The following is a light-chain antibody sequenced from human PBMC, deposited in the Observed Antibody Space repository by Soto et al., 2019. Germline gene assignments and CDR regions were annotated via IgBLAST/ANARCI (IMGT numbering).Light chain of an antibody. CDR2: DAS. J-gene: IGKJ1*01. V-gene: IGKV3D-20*01. CDR1: QSVSSSY. Sequence: EIVLTQSPATLSLSPGERATLSCGASQSVSSSYLAWYQQKPGLAPRLLIYDASTRATGIPDRLSGSGSGTDFTLTIIRLEPEDFAVYYCHQYGTSPPWTFGQGTRVDIK. CDR3: HQYGTSPPWT.